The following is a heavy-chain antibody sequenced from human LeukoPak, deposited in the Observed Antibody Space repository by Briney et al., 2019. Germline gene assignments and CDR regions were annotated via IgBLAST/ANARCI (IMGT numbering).Heavy chain of an antibody. CDR1: GGSISSSSYY. Sequence: SETLSLTCTVSGGSISSSSYYWGWIRQPPGKGLEWIGSIYYSESTYYNPSLKSRVTISVDTSKNQFSLKRSSVTAADTAVYYCAHMVRGVIGAWVDYWGQGTLVTASS. J-gene: IGHJ4*02. CDR2: IYYSEST. D-gene: IGHD3-10*01. V-gene: IGHV4-39*07. CDR3: AHMVRGVIGAWVDY.